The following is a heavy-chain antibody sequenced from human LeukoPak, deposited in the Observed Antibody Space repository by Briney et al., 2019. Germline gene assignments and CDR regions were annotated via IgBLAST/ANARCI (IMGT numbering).Heavy chain of an antibody. CDR2: ISYDGSNK. CDR1: GFTFSSYT. D-gene: IGHD2-21*02. CDR3: ARENCGYDCHGMDV. Sequence: GGSLRLSCAASGFTFSSYTMHWVRQAPGKGLEWVAVISYDGSNKYYADSVKGRFTISRDNAKNSLYLQMNSLRAEDTAVYYCARENCGYDCHGMDVWGQGTTVTVSS. J-gene: IGHJ6*02. V-gene: IGHV3-30-3*01.